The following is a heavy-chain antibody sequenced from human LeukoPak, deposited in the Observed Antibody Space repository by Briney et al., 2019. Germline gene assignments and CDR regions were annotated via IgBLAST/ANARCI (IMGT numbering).Heavy chain of an antibody. CDR3: ARLVGSGSYYQYYYYYYYMDV. J-gene: IGHJ6*03. CDR2: IYYSGST. D-gene: IGHD3-10*01. CDR1: GGSISSYY. Sequence: SETLSLTCTVSGGSISSYYWSWIRQPPGKGLEWIGYIYYSGSTNYNPSLKSRVTISVDTSKNQFSLKLSSVTAADTAVYYCARLVGSGSYYQYYYYYYYMDVWGKGTTVTVSS. V-gene: IGHV4-59*01.